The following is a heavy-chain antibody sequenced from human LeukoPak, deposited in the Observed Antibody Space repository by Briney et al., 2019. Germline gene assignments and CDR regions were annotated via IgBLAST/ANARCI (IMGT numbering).Heavy chain of an antibody. Sequence: GGSLRLSCAASGFTFSSYAMSWVRQAPGKGLGWVSSISSSSSYIYYADSVKGRFTISRDNAKNSLYLQMNSLRAEDTAVYYCARGPIVVVIALYFDYWGQGTLVTVSS. CDR3: ARGPIVVVIALYFDY. CDR2: ISSSSSYI. J-gene: IGHJ4*02. V-gene: IGHV3-21*01. D-gene: IGHD3-22*01. CDR1: GFTFSSYA.